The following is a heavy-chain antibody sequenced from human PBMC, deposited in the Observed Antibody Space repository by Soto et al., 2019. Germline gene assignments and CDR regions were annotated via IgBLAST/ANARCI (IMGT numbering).Heavy chain of an antibody. D-gene: IGHD1-26*01. V-gene: IGHV6-1*01. Sequence: PSQTLSLTCAISRDTVPSNSAAWNWVRQSPSRGLEWLGRTYYRSKWYNEYALSVRSRLIINADTSKNQFSLQLNSVTPEDTAVYYCARGSGPYLGPLAICDQGTMVPGSS. J-gene: IGHJ3*02. CDR2: TYYRSKWYN. CDR1: RDTVPSNSAA. CDR3: ARGSGPYLGPLAI.